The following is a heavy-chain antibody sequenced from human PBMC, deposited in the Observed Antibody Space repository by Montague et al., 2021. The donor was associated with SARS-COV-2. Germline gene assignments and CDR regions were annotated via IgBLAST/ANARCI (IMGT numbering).Heavy chain of an antibody. CDR2: FYSVGST. J-gene: IGHJ3*02. V-gene: IGHV4-59*02. Sequence: SETLSLTCNLSGASVGSSDWGWIRQSPGKGLEWIGYFYSVGSTDYNPSLTSRATISRDTSKNQFSLKVRSVTAADTAVYYCARETMTADAFDIWGQGTMVTVSS. CDR3: ARETMTADAFDI. D-gene: IGHD1-14*01. CDR1: GASVGSSD.